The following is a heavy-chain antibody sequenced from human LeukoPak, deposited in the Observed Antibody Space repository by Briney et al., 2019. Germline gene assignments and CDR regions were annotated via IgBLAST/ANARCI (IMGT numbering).Heavy chain of an antibody. Sequence: SETLSLTCTVSGGSISSSSYYWGWIRQPPGKGLEWIGSIYYSASTYYNPSLKSRVTISVDTSKNQFSLKLSSVTAADTAVYYCARDDPITIFGVVIPGAFDIWGQGTMVTVSS. D-gene: IGHD3-3*01. V-gene: IGHV4-39*07. CDR3: ARDDPITIFGVVIPGAFDI. J-gene: IGHJ3*02. CDR1: GGSISSSSYY. CDR2: IYYSAST.